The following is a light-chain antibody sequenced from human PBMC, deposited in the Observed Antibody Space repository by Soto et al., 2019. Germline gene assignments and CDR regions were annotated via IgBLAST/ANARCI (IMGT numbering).Light chain of an antibody. Sequence: RVLTQVPATLSKYTGERATLSCRASQSVSSNLAWYQQKPGQAPRLLIYGASTRATGIPARFSGSGSGTEFTLTISSLQSEDFAVYYCQQYNNWPLFGQGTKVDIK. J-gene: IGKJ1*01. CDR1: QSVSSN. CDR2: GAS. V-gene: IGKV3-15*01. CDR3: QQYNNWPL.